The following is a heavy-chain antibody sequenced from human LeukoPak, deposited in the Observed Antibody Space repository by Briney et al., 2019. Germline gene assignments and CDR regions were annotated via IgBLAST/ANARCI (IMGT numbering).Heavy chain of an antibody. CDR2: IKQDGSEK. CDR1: GFTFRSYW. Sequence: PGGSLRLSCAVSGFTFRSYWMSWVRQAPGKGLEWVANIKQDGSEKYYVDSVKGRFTISRDNAKNSLYLQMNSLRAEDTAVYYCARPNIVATRGSFGYWGQGTLVTVSS. J-gene: IGHJ4*02. CDR3: ARPNIVATRGSFGY. V-gene: IGHV3-7*01. D-gene: IGHD5-12*01.